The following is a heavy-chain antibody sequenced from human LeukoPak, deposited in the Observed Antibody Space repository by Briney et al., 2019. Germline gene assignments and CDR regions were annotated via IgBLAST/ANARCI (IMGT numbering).Heavy chain of an antibody. D-gene: IGHD3-22*01. CDR1: GGSFSGYY. J-gene: IGHJ6*03. CDR2: INHSGST. Sequence: PPETLSLTCAVYGGSFSGYYWSWIRQPPGKGLEWIGEINHSGSTNYNPSLKSRVAISVDTSKNQFSLKLSSVTAADTAVYYCARVGTMIVVVITAPDYYYYYMDVWGKGTTVTVSS. CDR3: ARVGTMIVVVITAPDYYYYYMDV. V-gene: IGHV4-34*01.